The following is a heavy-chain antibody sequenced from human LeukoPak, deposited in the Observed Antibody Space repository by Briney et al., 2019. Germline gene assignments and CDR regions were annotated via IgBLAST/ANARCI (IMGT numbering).Heavy chain of an antibody. D-gene: IGHD6-19*01. Sequence: GESLKISCKGSGYSFTSYWIGWVRQLPGKGLGWMGIIYPGDSDTRYSPSFQGQVTISADKSISTAYLQWSSLKASDTAMYYCARISAVAGNPWSVVDYWGQGTLVTVSS. J-gene: IGHJ4*02. CDR2: IYPGDSDT. V-gene: IGHV5-51*01. CDR3: ARISAVAGNPWSVVDY. CDR1: GYSFTSYW.